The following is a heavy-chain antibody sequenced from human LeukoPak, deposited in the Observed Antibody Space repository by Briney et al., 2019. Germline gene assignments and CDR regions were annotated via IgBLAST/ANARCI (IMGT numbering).Heavy chain of an antibody. CDR2: NYYSGST. D-gene: IGHD3-22*01. CDR3: ARLYYYDSSGYLAFDI. V-gene: IGHV4-39*07. J-gene: IGHJ3*02. Sequence: PSETLSLTCTVSGGSISSSSYYWGWIRQPPGKGLEGIGNNYYSGSTYYNPSLKSRVTISVDTSKNQFFLKLSSVTAADTAVYYCARLYYYDSSGYLAFDIWGQGTMVTVSS. CDR1: GGSISSSSYY.